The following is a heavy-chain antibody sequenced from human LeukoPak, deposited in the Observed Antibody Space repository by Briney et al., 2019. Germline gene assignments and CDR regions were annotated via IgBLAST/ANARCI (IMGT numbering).Heavy chain of an antibody. CDR3: AKEGDWNDVTLMDV. Sequence: GGSLRLSCAASGFTFSSYSMNWVRQAPGKGLEWVSSISSSSSYIYYADSVKGRFTISRDNAKNSLYLQMNSLRAADTAVYYCAKEGDWNDVTLMDVWGKGTTVTISS. CDR1: GFTFSSYS. V-gene: IGHV3-21*01. D-gene: IGHD1-1*01. J-gene: IGHJ6*03. CDR2: ISSSSSYI.